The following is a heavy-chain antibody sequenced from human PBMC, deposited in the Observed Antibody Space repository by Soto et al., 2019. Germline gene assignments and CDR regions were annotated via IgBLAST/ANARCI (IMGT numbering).Heavy chain of an antibody. CDR3: AKVRNDYSNYGWFDP. D-gene: IGHD4-4*01. J-gene: IGHJ5*02. CDR1: GFTFSSYA. CDR2: ISGSGGST. Sequence: GGSLRLSCAASGFTFSSYAMSWVRQAPGKGLKWVSAISGSGGSTYYADSVKGRFTISRDNSKNTLYLQMNSLRAEDTAVYYCAKVRNDYSNYGWFDPWGQGTLVTVSS. V-gene: IGHV3-23*01.